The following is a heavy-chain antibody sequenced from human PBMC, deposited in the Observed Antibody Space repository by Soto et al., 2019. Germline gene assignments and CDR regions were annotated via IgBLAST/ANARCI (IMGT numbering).Heavy chain of an antibody. CDR1: GGSFSGYY. CDR3: ARGLNFDY. V-gene: IGHV4-34*01. Sequence: SETLSLTCAVYGGSFSGYYWSWIRQPPGKGLEWIGEINHSGSTNYNPSLKSRVTISVDTSKNQFSLKLSSVTAADTAVYYCARGLNFDYWGQGALVTVSS. CDR2: INHSGST. J-gene: IGHJ4*02.